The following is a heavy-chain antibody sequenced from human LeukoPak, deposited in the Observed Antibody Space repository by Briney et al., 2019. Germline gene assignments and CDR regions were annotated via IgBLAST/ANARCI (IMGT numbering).Heavy chain of an antibody. V-gene: IGHV1-18*01. Sequence: ASVKVSCKASGYTFTSYGISWVRQAPGQGLEWMGWISAYNGNTNYAQKLQGRVTMTTDTSTSTAYMELRSLRSDDTAVYYCARVAYRGSSPHLPYYYYYMDVWGKGTTVTVSS. CDR1: GYTFTSYG. J-gene: IGHJ6*03. D-gene: IGHD6-13*01. CDR2: ISAYNGNT. CDR3: ARVAYRGSSPHLPYYYYYMDV.